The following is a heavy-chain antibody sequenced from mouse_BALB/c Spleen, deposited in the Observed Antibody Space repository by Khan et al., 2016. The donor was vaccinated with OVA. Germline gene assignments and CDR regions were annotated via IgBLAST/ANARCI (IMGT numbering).Heavy chain of an antibody. V-gene: IGHV1S81*02. CDR3: RRRGTARATLWFAY. D-gene: IGHD3-2*01. CDR1: GYTFTSYY. Sequence: QVQLKESGAELVKPGASVKLSCKASGYTFTSYYMYWLKQRPGQGLEWIGEINPSNGGTNFTEKFKSKATLTVDKSSSTAYMQLSSLTSEDSAVYCCRRRGTARATLWFAYWGQGTLVTVSA. J-gene: IGHJ3*01. CDR2: INPSNGGT.